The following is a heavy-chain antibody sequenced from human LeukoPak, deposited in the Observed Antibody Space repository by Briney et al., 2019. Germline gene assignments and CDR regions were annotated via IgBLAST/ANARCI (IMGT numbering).Heavy chain of an antibody. CDR1: GYTFTSYD. Sequence: ASVKVSCKASGYTFTSYDINWVRQATGQGLEWMGWMNPNSGNTGYAQKFQGRVTMTRSTSISTAYMELSSLRSEDTAVYYCARGLSMILTLPLGYWGQGTLVTVSS. CDR3: ARGLSMILTLPLGY. J-gene: IGHJ4*02. D-gene: IGHD5/OR15-5a*01. V-gene: IGHV1-8*01. CDR2: MNPNSGNT.